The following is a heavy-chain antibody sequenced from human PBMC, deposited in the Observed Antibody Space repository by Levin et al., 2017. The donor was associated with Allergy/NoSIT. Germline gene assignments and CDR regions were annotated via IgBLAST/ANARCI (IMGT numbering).Heavy chain of an antibody. V-gene: IGHV3-53*01. CDR2: IYSGGST. Sequence: GGSLRLSCAASGFTVSSNYMSWVRQAPGKGLEWVSVIYSGGSTYYADSVKGRFTISRDNSKNTLYLQMNSLRAEDTAVYYCAREGYYYDSSSKFDYWGQGTLVTVSS. CDR3: AREGYYYDSSSKFDY. D-gene: IGHD3-22*01. CDR1: GFTVSSNY. J-gene: IGHJ4*02.